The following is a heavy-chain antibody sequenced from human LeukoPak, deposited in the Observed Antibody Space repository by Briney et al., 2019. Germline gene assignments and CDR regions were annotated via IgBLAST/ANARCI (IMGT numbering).Heavy chain of an antibody. CDR3: ARDDRDMTTVTTLDY. V-gene: IGHV3-48*01. CDR2: ISSSSGPI. J-gene: IGHJ4*02. Sequence: GGSLRLSCAASGFSFSTYSMNWVRQAPGKGLEWVSYISSSSGPIYYSDSVKGRFTISRDNAKNSLYLQMNSLRAEDAAVYYCARDDRDMTTVTTLDYWGQGTLVTVSS. CDR1: GFSFSTYS. D-gene: IGHD4-11*01.